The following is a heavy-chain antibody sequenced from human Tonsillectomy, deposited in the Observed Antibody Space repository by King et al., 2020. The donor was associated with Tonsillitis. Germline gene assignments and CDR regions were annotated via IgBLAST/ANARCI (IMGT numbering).Heavy chain of an antibody. D-gene: IGHD3-3*01. CDR1: GFTFSNYW. CDR2: IKQDGSEK. Sequence: VQLVESGGGLVQPGGSLRLSCAASGFTFSNYWMSWVRQAPGKGLEWVANIKQDGSEKYYVDSVKGRFTISRDNAKNSLFLEMNSLRVEDTAGYYCASGTHYDFWSGYLRDLDYWRQGTLVTVSS. J-gene: IGHJ4*02. V-gene: IGHV3-7*02. CDR3: ASGTHYDFWSGYLRDLDY.